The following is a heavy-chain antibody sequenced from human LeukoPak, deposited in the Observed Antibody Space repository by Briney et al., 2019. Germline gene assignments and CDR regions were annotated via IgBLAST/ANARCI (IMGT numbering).Heavy chain of an antibody. D-gene: IGHD6-6*01. CDR1: GFTFSSYG. J-gene: IGHJ3*02. Sequence: PGGSLRLSCAASGFTFSSYGMHWVRQAPGKGLEWVAVIWYDGSNKYYADSVKGRFTISRDNSKNTLYLQMNSLRAEDTAVYYCAREPSIAARQDAFDNWGQGTMVTVSS. CDR3: AREPSIAARQDAFDN. V-gene: IGHV3-33*01. CDR2: IWYDGSNK.